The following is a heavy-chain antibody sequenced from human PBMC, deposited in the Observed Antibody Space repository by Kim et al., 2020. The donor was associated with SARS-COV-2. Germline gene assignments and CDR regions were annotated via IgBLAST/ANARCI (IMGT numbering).Heavy chain of an antibody. V-gene: IGHV1-69*13. J-gene: IGHJ4*02. CDR1: GGTLSSYA. Sequence: SVKVSCKASGGTLSSYAISWVRQAPGQGLEWMGGIIPIFGTANYAQKFQGRVTITADESTSTAYMELSSLRSEDTAVYYCARGGNYYDSSGYYNWGQGTLVTVSS. CDR2: IIPIFGTA. CDR3: ARGGNYYDSSGYYN. D-gene: IGHD3-22*01.